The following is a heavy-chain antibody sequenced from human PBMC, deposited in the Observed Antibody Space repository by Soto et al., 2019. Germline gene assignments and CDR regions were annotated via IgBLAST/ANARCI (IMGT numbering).Heavy chain of an antibody. V-gene: IGHV4-38-2*02. J-gene: IGHJ4*02. D-gene: IGHD5-18*01. CDR1: GYSISNGYY. Sequence: PSETLSLTCTVSGYSISNGYYWGWIRQSPEKGLEWIGTIYHSGTTYYNPSLKSRVIMSIDTSKNQFSLNLKSVTAADTAVYYCVRGRYSYGSEVGKWGQGTLVTVSS. CDR3: VRGRYSYGSEVGK. CDR2: IYHSGTT.